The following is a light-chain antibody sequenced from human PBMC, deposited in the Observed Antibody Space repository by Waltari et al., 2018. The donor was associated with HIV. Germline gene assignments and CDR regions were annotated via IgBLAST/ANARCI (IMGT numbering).Light chain of an antibody. V-gene: IGKV3-20*01. J-gene: IGKJ4*01. CDR3: QQYGASPRVT. CDR1: QSVSSSH. CDR2: GAS. Sequence: EIVLTQSPGTLSLSPGERATLSCRASQSVSSSHLAWYQQKPGQAPRLVLYGASNRATGIPDRFSGSGSGTDFTLTISRLEPEDFALYHCQQYGASPRVTFGGGTKVEIK.